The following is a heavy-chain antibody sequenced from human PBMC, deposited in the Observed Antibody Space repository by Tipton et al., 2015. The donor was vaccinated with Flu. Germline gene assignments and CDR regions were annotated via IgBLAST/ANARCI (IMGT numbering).Heavy chain of an antibody. J-gene: IGHJ6*03. Sequence: TLSLTCTVSGVSISSYYWSWIRQPPGKGLEWIGYIYYSGSTNYNPSLKSRVTISVDTSKNQFSLKLSSATAADTAVYYCARGGLAAINYYYMDVWGKGTTVTVSS. V-gene: IGHV4-59*01. CDR2: IYYSGST. CDR1: GVSISSYY. CDR3: ARGGLAAINYYYMDV. D-gene: IGHD2-15*01.